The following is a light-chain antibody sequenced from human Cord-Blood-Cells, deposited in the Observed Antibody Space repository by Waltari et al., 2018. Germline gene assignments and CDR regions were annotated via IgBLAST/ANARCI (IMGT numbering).Light chain of an antibody. CDR2: AAS. V-gene: IGKV1-9*01. CDR1: QGISSD. Sequence: IQLTQSPSSLSASVGDRVTITCRAIQGISSDLAWYHQKPGKAPKLLIYAASPVQIGVPARFRGRRSGTDFTLTTSRLQPEYFATYCCQQLNSYPYPVGQGPKLEIK. CDR3: QQLNSYPYP. J-gene: IGKJ2*01.